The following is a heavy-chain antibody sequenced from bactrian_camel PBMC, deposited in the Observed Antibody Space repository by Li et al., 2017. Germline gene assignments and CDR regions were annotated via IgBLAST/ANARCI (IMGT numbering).Heavy chain of an antibody. CDR3: AARQPGCTASALRSQAYDY. Sequence: VQLVESGAGSVQAGGSLRLSCAASGYTYSTNYMGWFRQVPGKEREGVAAIDSDGSTTYADSVKGRFTISKDNAENTLYLQMNSLKPEDTAMYYCAARQPGCTASALRSQAYDYWGQGTQVTVS. CDR1: GYTYSTNY. D-gene: IGHD3*01. CDR2: IDSDGST. J-gene: IGHJ4*01. V-gene: IGHV3S53*01.